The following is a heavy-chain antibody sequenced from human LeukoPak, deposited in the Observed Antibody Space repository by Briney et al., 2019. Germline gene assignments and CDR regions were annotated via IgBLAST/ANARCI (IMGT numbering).Heavy chain of an antibody. CDR1: GFTFSSYG. V-gene: IGHV3-23*01. CDR2: ISATGGTT. D-gene: IGHD2-15*01. Sequence: GGILRLSCAASGFTFSSYGMSWVRQAPGKGLEWVSAISATGGTTYYADSVKGRFTISRDNSKNTLYLQMNSLRAEDTAIYYCAKNGDRGAYCSGGSCYPYYYYYIDVWGKGTTVTISS. J-gene: IGHJ6*03. CDR3: AKNGDRGAYCSGGSCYPYYYYYIDV.